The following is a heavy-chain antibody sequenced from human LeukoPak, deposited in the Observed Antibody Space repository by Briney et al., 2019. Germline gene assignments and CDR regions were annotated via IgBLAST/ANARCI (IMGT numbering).Heavy chain of an antibody. D-gene: IGHD3-22*01. V-gene: IGHV3-23*01. Sequence: GGSLRLSCAAYGFTFSSYAMSWVRQAPGKGLEWVSAISGSGGSTYYADSVKGRFTISRDNSKNTLYLQMNSLRAEDTAVYYCAKTPYYDSSGYYSHYFDYWGQGTLVTVSS. CDR2: ISGSGGST. CDR1: GFTFSSYA. CDR3: AKTPYYDSSGYYSHYFDY. J-gene: IGHJ4*02.